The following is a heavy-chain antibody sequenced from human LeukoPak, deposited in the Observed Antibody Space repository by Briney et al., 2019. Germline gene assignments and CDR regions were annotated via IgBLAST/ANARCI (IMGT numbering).Heavy chain of an antibody. J-gene: IGHJ4*02. CDR1: GGSISSSSYY. CDR3: ARPSIAVAGSFDY. CDR2: IYYSGST. V-gene: IGHV4-39*01. D-gene: IGHD6-19*01. Sequence: PSETLSLTCTVSGGSISSSSYYWGWIRQPPGKGLEWIGSIYYSGSTYYNPSLKSRVTISVDTSKNQFSLKLSSVPAADTAVYYCARPSIAVAGSFDYWGQGTLVTVSS.